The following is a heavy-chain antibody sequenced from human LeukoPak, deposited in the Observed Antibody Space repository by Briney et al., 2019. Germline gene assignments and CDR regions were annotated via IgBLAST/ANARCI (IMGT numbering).Heavy chain of an antibody. D-gene: IGHD3-22*01. V-gene: IGHV3-30-3*01. Sequence: PGGSLRLSCAASGFTFSSHAMHWVRQAPGKGLEWVAVISYDGSNKYYADSVKGRFTISRDNSKNTLYLQMNSLRAEDTAVYYCARDWSNVVTAIWGQGTLVTVSS. CDR2: ISYDGSNK. CDR1: GFTFSSHA. CDR3: ARDWSNVVTAI. J-gene: IGHJ4*02.